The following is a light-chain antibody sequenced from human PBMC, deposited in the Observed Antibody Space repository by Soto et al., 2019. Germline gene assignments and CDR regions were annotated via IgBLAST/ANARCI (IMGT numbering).Light chain of an antibody. J-gene: IGLJ3*02. CDR2: GNN. CDR3: RSYDSSLSAWV. V-gene: IGLV1-40*01. Sequence: QSVLTQPPSVSGAPGQKVTISCTRSSSNIGAAYDVPWYQHLPGTAPKLLIYGNNNRPSGVPDRFSGSKSGTSASLAITGLQAEDEADYYCRSYDSSLSAWVFGGGTKLTVL. CDR1: SSNIGAAYD.